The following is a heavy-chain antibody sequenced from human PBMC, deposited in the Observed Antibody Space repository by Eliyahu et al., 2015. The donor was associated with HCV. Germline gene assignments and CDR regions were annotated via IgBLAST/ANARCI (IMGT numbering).Heavy chain of an antibody. Sequence: QVRLRESGPGQVKPSETLSLTCSVSGGSIXXYYWTWFRQPPGXGLEWIGNIFHTGSTNYXPSLKSRVTMSIDTSRDQFSLRLTSVTAADTALYYCARVLPTSVTTDYWGQGTLVTVSS. CDR3: ARVLPTSVTTDY. D-gene: IGHD4-17*01. CDR2: IFHTGST. CDR1: GGSIXXYY. J-gene: IGHJ4*02. V-gene: IGHV4-59*01.